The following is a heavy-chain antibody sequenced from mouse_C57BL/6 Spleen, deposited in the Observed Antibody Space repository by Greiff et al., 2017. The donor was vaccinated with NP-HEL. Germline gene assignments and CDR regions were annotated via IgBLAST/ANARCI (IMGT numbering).Heavy chain of an antibody. CDR3: ARRRAHIVTMDY. CDR1: GFTFSDYG. D-gene: IGHD2-5*01. V-gene: IGHV5-17*01. CDR2: ISSGSSTI. Sequence: EVKVVESGGGLVKPGGSLKLSCAASGFTFSDYGMHWVRQAPEKGLEWVAYISSGSSTIYYADTVKGRFTISRDNAKNTLFLQMTSLRSEDTAMYYCARRRAHIVTMDYWGQGTSVTVSS. J-gene: IGHJ4*01.